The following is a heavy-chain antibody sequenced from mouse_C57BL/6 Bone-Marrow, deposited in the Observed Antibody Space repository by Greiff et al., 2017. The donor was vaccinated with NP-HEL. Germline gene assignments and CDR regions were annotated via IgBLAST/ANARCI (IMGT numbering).Heavy chain of an antibody. Sequence: EVQRVESGGGLVQPGGSMKLSSAASGFTFSDAWMDWVRQSPEKGLEWVAEIRNKANNHATYYAESVKGRFTISRDDSKSSVYLQMNSLRAEDTGIYYCTRSPYYGNYYYFDYWGQGTTLTVSS. J-gene: IGHJ2*01. CDR3: TRSPYYGNYYYFDY. V-gene: IGHV6-6*01. CDR1: GFTFSDAW. CDR2: IRNKANNHAT. D-gene: IGHD2-10*01.